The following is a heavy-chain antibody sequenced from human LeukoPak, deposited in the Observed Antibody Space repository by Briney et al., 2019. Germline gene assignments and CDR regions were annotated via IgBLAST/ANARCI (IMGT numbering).Heavy chain of an antibody. D-gene: IGHD2-2*01. CDR2: ISGSGGST. CDR1: GFTFSSYA. CDR3: AKDRTWCSSTSCPYWYFDL. J-gene: IGHJ2*01. V-gene: IGHV3-23*01. Sequence: PGGSLRLSCAASGFTFSSYAMSWVRQAPGKGLEWVSAISGSGGSTYYADSVKGRFTISRDNSKNTLYLRMNSLRAEDTAVYYCAKDRTWCSSTSCPYWYFDLWGRGTLVTVSS.